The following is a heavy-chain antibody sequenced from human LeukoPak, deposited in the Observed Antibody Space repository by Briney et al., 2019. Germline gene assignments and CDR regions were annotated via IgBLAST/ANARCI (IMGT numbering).Heavy chain of an antibody. CDR2: ISSSGSTT. CDR3: ATLTYYYDSSGYPFDY. V-gene: IGHV3-48*03. J-gene: IGHJ4*02. Sequence: GGSLRLSCAASGFTFSSYEMNWVRQAPGKGLEWVSYISSSGSTTYYADSVKGRFTISRDNAKNSLYLQMNSLRAEDTAVYYCATLTYYYDSSGYPFDYWGQGTLVTVSS. D-gene: IGHD3-22*01. CDR1: GFTFSSYE.